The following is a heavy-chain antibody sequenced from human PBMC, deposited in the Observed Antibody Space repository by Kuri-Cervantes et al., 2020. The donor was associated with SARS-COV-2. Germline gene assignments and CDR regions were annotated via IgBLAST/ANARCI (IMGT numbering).Heavy chain of an antibody. CDR3: ARHRVPAAILGWFDP. CDR2: IVVGSGNT. J-gene: IGHJ5*02. V-gene: IGHV1-58*01. CDR1: GFTFTSSA. Sequence: SVKVSCKASGFTFTSSAVQWVRQARGQRLEWIGWIVVGSGNTNYAQKFQERVTSTRDMSTSTAYMELSSLRSEDTAVYYCARHRVPAAILGWFDPWGQGTLVTVSS. D-gene: IGHD2-2*02.